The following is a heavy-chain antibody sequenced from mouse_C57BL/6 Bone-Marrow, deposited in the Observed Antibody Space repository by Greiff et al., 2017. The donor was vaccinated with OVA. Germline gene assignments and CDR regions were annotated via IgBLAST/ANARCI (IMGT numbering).Heavy chain of an antibody. CDR2: IHPNSGST. CDR1: GYTFTSYW. D-gene: IGHD3-2*02. CDR3: AIQLRLRTLFAY. J-gene: IGHJ3*01. V-gene: IGHV1-64*01. Sequence: QVQLKEPGAELVKPGASVKLSCKASGYTFTSYWMHWVKQRPGQGLEWIGMIHPNSGSTNYNEKFKSKATLTVDKSSSTAYMQLSSLTSEDSAVYYCAIQLRLRTLFAYWGQGTLVTVSA.